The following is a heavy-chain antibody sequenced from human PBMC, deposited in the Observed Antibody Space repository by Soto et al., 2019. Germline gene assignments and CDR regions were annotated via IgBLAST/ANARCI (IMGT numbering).Heavy chain of an antibody. J-gene: IGHJ4*02. CDR1: GYSFTNYR. Sequence: GESLKISCKGSGYSFTNYRIGWVRQTPGKGLEWMGIIYPGDSDATYSPSFQGQVTMSADKSINTAYLQWSSLKAPDTGMYFCARVGDYDTSAYSNLLFDYWGQGTLVTVSS. CDR2: IYPGDSDA. CDR3: ARVGDYDTSAYSNLLFDY. V-gene: IGHV5-51*01. D-gene: IGHD3-22*01.